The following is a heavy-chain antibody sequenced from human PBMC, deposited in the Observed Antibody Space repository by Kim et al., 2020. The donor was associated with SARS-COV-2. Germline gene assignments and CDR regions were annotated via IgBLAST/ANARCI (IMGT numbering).Heavy chain of an antibody. CDR2: INHSGST. CDR3: ARGYHPERYFDY. CDR1: GGSFSGYY. V-gene: IGHV4-34*01. D-gene: IGHD2-2*01. Sequence: SETLSLTCAVYGGSFSGYYWSWIRQPPGKGLEWIGEINHSGSTNYNPSLKSRVTISVDTSKNQFSLKLSSVTAADTAVYYCARGYHPERYFDYWGQGTLVTVSS. J-gene: IGHJ4*02.